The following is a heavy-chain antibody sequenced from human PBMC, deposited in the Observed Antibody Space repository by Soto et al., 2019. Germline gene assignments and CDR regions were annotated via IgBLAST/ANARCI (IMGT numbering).Heavy chain of an antibody. Sequence: SETLSPTCTVSGDSLDSGDSYWSWIRQPPGKGLEWIGYIYHYGSTSYNPSLKSRLIISVDTSKNQFSLKVSSVTGADTAVYYCARGVYADYSYYFEYWGQGALVTVSS. J-gene: IGHJ4*02. CDR3: ARGVYADYSYYFEY. CDR2: IYHYGST. V-gene: IGHV4-30-4*01. CDR1: GDSLDSGDSY. D-gene: IGHD4-17*01.